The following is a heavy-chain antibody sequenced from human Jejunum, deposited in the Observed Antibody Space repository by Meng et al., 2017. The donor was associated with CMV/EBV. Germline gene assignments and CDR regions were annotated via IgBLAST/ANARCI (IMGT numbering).Heavy chain of an antibody. CDR3: ARSGLPPNGLFPEQGFDP. V-gene: IGHV3-53*01. CDR1: VGRNY. J-gene: IGHJ5*02. Sequence: VGRNYMTWIRQAPERGLEWVSVIYTNGKTQYAESVKGRFTISRDSSRNILYLQMSSLRIEDTAIYYCARSGLPPNGLFPEQGFDPWGQGTLVTVSS. D-gene: IGHD2-8*01. CDR2: IYTNGKT.